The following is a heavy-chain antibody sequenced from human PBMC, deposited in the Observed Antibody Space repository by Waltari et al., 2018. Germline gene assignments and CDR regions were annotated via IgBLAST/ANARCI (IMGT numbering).Heavy chain of an antibody. CDR1: GGSISRYV. Sequence: QVQLQESGPGLVKPSETLSLTCTVSGGSISRYVWRWVRQPPGKGLDWIGYIYYSGSTNYNPSLKSRVTISVDTSKNQFSLKLSSVTAADTAVYYCARGGEVVPPDAFDIWGQGTMVTVSS. V-gene: IGHV4-59*01. CDR2: IYYSGST. CDR3: ARGGEVVPPDAFDI. D-gene: IGHD2-2*01. J-gene: IGHJ3*02.